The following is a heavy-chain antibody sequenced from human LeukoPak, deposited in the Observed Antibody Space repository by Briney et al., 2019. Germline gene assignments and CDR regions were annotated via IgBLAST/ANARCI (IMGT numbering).Heavy chain of an antibody. D-gene: IGHD6-19*01. CDR2: IYSGGNT. V-gene: IGHV3-53*01. J-gene: IGHJ4*02. CDR1: GFTVSSNY. Sequence: GGSLRLSCAASGFTVSSNYMSWVRQAPGKGLEWVSVIYSGGNTYYADSVKGRFSISRDNSKNTLYLQMNSLRAEDTAVYYCARSLYSSGWYGVDYWGQGTLVTVSS. CDR3: ARSLYSSGWYGVDY.